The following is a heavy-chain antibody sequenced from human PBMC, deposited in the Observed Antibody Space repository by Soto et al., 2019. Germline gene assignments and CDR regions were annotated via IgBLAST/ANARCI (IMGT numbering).Heavy chain of an antibody. D-gene: IGHD1-1*01. J-gene: IGHJ6*02. Sequence: QVQLVQSGAEVKKPGSSVKVSCKASGGTFNTYTISWVRQAPGPGLEWMGWIIPILDIANYAQKFQGRVTITDDNSTSTGYMELSSVRSEDTAVYYCARDRGTTGTKGRCMDVWGQGTTVIVSS. CDR1: GGTFNTYT. CDR3: ARDRGTTGTKGRCMDV. V-gene: IGHV1-69*08. CDR2: IIPILDIA.